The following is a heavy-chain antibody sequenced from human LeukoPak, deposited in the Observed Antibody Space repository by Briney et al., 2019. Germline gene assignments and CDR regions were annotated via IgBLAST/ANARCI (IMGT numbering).Heavy chain of an antibody. D-gene: IGHD6-13*01. CDR3: ARDNPVAAAAGTEYFQH. J-gene: IGHJ1*01. CDR1: GYTFTRYG. Sequence: ASVKVSCKASGYTFTRYGITWVRQAPGQGLEWMGWISAYNGDTKYAQKLQGRVTMTTDTSTSTAYMELSSLRSEDTAVYYCARDNPVAAAAGTEYFQHWGQGTLVTVSS. CDR2: ISAYNGDT. V-gene: IGHV1-18*01.